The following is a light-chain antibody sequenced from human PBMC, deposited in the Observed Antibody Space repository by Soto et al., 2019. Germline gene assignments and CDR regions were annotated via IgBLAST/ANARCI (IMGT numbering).Light chain of an antibody. CDR1: QCVSSY. V-gene: IGKV3-11*01. CDR2: DAS. Sequence: EIVLTQSPATLSLSPGERATLSCRASQCVSSYLAWYQQKPGQAPRLLIYDASSRATGIPARFSGSGSGTDFTLTISSLEPEDFAVYYCQQRSNWLTFGGGTKVEIK. CDR3: QQRSNWLT. J-gene: IGKJ4*01.